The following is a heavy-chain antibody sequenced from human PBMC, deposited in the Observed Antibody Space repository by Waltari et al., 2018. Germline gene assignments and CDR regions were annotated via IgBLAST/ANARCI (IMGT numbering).Heavy chain of an antibody. D-gene: IGHD6-13*01. CDR2: SSGSGGIT. Sequence: EVQLVESGGGLVQPGGSLRLSCAASGFTFSSYAMSWVRQAPGKGLDWVSSSSGSGGITYYADSVKGRFTISRDNSKNTLYLQMNSLRAEYTAVYYCAKWGAAGCLDYWGQGTLVTVSS. J-gene: IGHJ4*02. CDR1: GFTFSSYA. CDR3: AKWGAAGCLDY. V-gene: IGHV3-23*04.